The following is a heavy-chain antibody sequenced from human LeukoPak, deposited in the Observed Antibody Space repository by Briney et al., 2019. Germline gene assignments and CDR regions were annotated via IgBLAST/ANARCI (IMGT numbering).Heavy chain of an antibody. Sequence: SGPTLVNPTQTLTLTCTFSGFSLSTSGVGVGWIRQPPGKALEWLALIYWDDDKRYSPSLKSRLTITKDTSKNQVVITMTNMDPVDTATYYCAHRLSYYYDSSGYWADWFDPWGQGTLVTVSS. CDR3: AHRLSYYYDSSGYWADWFDP. D-gene: IGHD3-22*01. CDR1: GFSLSTSGVG. CDR2: IYWDDDK. V-gene: IGHV2-5*02. J-gene: IGHJ5*02.